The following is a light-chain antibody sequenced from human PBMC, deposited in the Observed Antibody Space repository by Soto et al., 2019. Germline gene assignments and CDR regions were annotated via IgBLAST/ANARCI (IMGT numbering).Light chain of an antibody. Sequence: EIVLTQSPGTLSLSPGERATLSCRASQIVTSSYLAWYQQKPGQAPRLLIYGASSSATGIPDRFSGSGSGTDFTLTISRLEPEDFAVYYCQQYGRSPAFGGGTKVESK. CDR2: GAS. CDR1: QIVTSSY. J-gene: IGKJ4*01. CDR3: QQYGRSPA. V-gene: IGKV3-20*01.